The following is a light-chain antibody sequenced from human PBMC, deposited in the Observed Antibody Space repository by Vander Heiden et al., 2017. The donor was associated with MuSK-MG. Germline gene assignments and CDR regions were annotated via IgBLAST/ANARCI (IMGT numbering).Light chain of an antibody. J-gene: IGKJ1*01. Sequence: IVMTQSPDSLTVSLGERATIDCKSSQSLLYSSNNKNYLVWYQQKPGQPPKLLISWASTRESGVPDRFSGSGSETDFTLTINSLQAEDVRVYYCQLYADSASTFGQGTRVEIK. V-gene: IGKV4-1*01. CDR2: WAS. CDR3: QLYADSAST. CDR1: QSLLYSSNNKNY.